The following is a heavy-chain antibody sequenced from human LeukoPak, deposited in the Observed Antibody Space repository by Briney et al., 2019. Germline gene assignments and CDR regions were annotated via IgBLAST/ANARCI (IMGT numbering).Heavy chain of an antibody. CDR1: GFTFSTYA. V-gene: IGHV3-23*01. J-gene: IGHJ4*02. D-gene: IGHD6-19*01. Sequence: SGGSLRLSCAASGFTFSTYAMSWVRQAPGKGLEWVSGISGSVIRTYYADSVKGRFTSSRDNSKNTLYLQMHSLRADDTAVYYCAKGFTIGWYSSPDYWGRGTLVTVSS. CDR3: AKGFTIGWYSSPDY. CDR2: ISGSVIRT.